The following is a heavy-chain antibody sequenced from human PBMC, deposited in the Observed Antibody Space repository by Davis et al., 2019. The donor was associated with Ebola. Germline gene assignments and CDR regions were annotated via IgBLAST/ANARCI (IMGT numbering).Heavy chain of an antibody. D-gene: IGHD4-17*01. J-gene: IGHJ4*02. Sequence: GSLRLSCTVSGGSISSYYWSWIRQPPGKGLEWIGYIYYSGSTNYNPSLKSRVTISVDTSKNQFSLKLSSVTAADTAVYYCAGMLDYGDSGLDYWGQGTLVTVSS. CDR1: GGSISSYY. V-gene: IGHV4-59*08. CDR2: IYYSGST. CDR3: AGMLDYGDSGLDY.